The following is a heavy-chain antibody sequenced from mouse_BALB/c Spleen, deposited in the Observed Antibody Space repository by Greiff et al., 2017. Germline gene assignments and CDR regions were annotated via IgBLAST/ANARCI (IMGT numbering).Heavy chain of an antibody. D-gene: IGHD2-3*01. J-gene: IGHJ4*01. V-gene: IGHV1S127*01. CDR2: IDPSDSYT. Sequence: VQLQQPGAELVKPGASVKMSCKASGYTFTSYWMHWVKQRPGQGLEWIGVIDPSDSYTSYNQKFKGKATLTVDTSSSTAYMQLSSLTSEDSAVYYCTREHYDGYYDAMDYWGQGTSVTVSS. CDR1: GYTFTSYW. CDR3: TREHYDGYYDAMDY.